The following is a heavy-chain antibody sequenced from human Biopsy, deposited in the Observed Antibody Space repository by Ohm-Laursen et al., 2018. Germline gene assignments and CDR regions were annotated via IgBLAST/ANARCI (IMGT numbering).Heavy chain of an antibody. Sequence: SETLSFTCTVSGGSFSGYYWSWIRQPPGKGLEWIGYISGSSNTNYNPSLKSRLTLSTDTAETQFSLRLSSVTAEDTAVYYCARQDGYLGYEYWGQGALVTVSS. D-gene: IGHD5-24*01. CDR1: GGSFSGYY. J-gene: IGHJ4*02. V-gene: IGHV4-59*08. CDR3: ARQDGYLGYEY. CDR2: ISGSSNT.